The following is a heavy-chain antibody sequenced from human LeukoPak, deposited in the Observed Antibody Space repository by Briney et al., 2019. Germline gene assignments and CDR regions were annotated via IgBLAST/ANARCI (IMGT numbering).Heavy chain of an antibody. CDR3: AKDPSSGRNYYYMDV. CDR2: ISYDGSNK. Sequence: GRSLRLSCAASGFTFSSYGMHWVRQAPGKGLEWVAVISYDGSNKYYADSVKGRFTISRDNSKNTLYLQMNSLRAEDTAVYYCAKDPSSGRNYYYMDVWGKGTTVTVSS. CDR1: GFTFSSYG. D-gene: IGHD6-19*01. V-gene: IGHV3-30*18. J-gene: IGHJ6*03.